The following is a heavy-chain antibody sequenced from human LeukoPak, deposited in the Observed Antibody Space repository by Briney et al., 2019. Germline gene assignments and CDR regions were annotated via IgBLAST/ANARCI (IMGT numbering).Heavy chain of an antibody. CDR3: AKGSYYDSYYYYYMDV. CDR1: GFTFSSYA. CDR2: IWYDGSNK. D-gene: IGHD3-3*01. Sequence: GGSLRLSCAASGFTFSSYAMHWVRQAPGKGLEWVAVIWYDGSNKYYADSVKGRFTISRDNSKNTLYLQMNSLRAEDTAVYYCAKGSYYDSYYYYYMDVWGKGTTVTVSS. V-gene: IGHV3-33*06. J-gene: IGHJ6*03.